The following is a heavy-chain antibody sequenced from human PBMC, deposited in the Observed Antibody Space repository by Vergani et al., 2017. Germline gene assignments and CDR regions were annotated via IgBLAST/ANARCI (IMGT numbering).Heavy chain of an antibody. Sequence: QVQLQESGPGLVKPSETLSLTCTVSGGSISSYYWSWIRQPPGKGLEWIGYIYYSGSTNYNPSLKSRVTMSVDTSKNQFSLKLSSVTAADTAVYYCARDRGHYDSSEYYFDYWGQGTLVTVSS. CDR1: GGSISSYY. CDR2: IYYSGST. D-gene: IGHD3-22*01. J-gene: IGHJ4*02. V-gene: IGHV4-59*12. CDR3: ARDRGHYDSSEYYFDY.